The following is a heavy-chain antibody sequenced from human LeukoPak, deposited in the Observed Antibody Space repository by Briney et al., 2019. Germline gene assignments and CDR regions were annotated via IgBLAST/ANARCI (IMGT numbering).Heavy chain of an antibody. CDR2: ISSSSNTI. D-gene: IGHD2-15*01. V-gene: IGHV3-48*02. CDR3: AREMYCSGGSCYGDAFDI. CDR1: GFTFSSYS. J-gene: IGHJ3*02. Sequence: GGSLRLSCAASGFTFSSYSMNWVRQAPGKGLEWVSYISSSSNTIYYADSVKGRFTISRDNAKNSLFLQMNSLRDEDTALYYCAREMYCSGGSCYGDAFDIWGQGTMGTVSS.